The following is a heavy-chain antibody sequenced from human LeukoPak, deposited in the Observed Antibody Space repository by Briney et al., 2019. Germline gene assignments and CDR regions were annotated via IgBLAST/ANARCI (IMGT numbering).Heavy chain of an antibody. D-gene: IGHD5-24*01. J-gene: IGHJ4*02. V-gene: IGHV3-66*02. CDR1: GFIVSSDF. Sequence: GGSLRLSCVASGFIVSSDFMSWVRQAPGKGLEWVSVIYSGQNTYYADSVKGRLTISRDNSKNTVYLQMNSLRVEDTAVYYCARGLEMTDPFGYWGQGTLVTVSS. CDR3: ARGLEMTDPFGY. CDR2: IYSGQNT.